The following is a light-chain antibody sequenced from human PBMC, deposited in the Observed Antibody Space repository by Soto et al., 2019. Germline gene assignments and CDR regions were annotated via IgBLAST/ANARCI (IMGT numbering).Light chain of an antibody. V-gene: IGLV2-23*01. Sequence: QSALTHSASVSGSPGQSITISCTGTSSEFGTHSVVSWYQQHPGKAPKLLIYEGTKPPSGVSNRFSAAESGNTASLTISGLQAEDEAVYYCHSDARSTLLFGGGTQVTGL. CDR2: EGT. J-gene: IGLJ3*02. CDR3: HSDARSTLL. CDR1: SSEFGTHSV.